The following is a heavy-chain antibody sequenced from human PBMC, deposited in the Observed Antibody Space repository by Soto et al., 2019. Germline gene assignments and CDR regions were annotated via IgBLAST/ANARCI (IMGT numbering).Heavy chain of an antibody. Sequence: GGSLRLSCAASGFTFSNYAMNWVRQAPGEGLEWVSEITESGATYYTDSVKGRFTISRDNSKNTLYLQMNSLRAEDTAVYYRAKGPTGATTRVDYWGQGTLVTVSS. D-gene: IGHD1-1*01. CDR2: ITESGAT. J-gene: IGHJ4*02. CDR1: GFTFSNYA. V-gene: IGHV3-23*01. CDR3: AKGPTGATTRVDY.